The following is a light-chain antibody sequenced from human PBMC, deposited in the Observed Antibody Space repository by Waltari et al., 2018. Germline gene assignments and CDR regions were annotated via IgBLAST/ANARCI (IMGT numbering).Light chain of an antibody. CDR2: GAS. J-gene: IGKJ4*01. CDR1: QSVSST. CDR3: QQYNKWPLT. Sequence: EIVLTQSPATLSLSPGERGTLSCRASQSVSSTLAWYQQKPGQAPRLLIYGASSRATNIPDRFSGSGSGTDFTLTISSLEPEEFAVYYCQQYNKWPLTFGGGTKVEIK. V-gene: IGKV3-15*01.